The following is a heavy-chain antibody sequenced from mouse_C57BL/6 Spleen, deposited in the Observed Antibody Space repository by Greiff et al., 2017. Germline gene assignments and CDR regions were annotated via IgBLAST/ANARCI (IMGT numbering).Heavy chain of an antibody. CDR2: ISSGSSTI. CDR3: ARAGGDGYYFDY. J-gene: IGHJ2*01. Sequence: EVMLVESGGGLVKPGGSLKLSCAASGFTFSDYGMHWVRQAPEKGLEWVAYISSGSSTIYYADTVKGRFTISRDNAKNTLFLQMTSLRSEDTAMYYCARAGGDGYYFDYWGQGTTLTVSS. CDR1: GFTFSDYG. D-gene: IGHD3-3*01. V-gene: IGHV5-17*01.